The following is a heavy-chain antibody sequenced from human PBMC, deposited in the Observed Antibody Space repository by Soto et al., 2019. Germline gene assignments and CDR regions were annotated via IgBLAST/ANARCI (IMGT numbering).Heavy chain of an antibody. CDR2: FDPEDGET. J-gene: IGHJ4*02. Sequence: GAPVKGSCQVSGYTLTEFSIHWVRQAPGKRLEWMGGFDPEDGETIYAQKFQGRVTMTEDTSTDTAYMELSSLRSEDTAVYYCATDPGPVGYWGQGTLVTVSS. CDR3: ATDPGPVGY. V-gene: IGHV1-24*01. CDR1: GYTLTEFS.